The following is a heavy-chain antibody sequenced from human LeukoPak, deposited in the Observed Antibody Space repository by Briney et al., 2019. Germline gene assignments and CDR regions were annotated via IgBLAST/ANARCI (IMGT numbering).Heavy chain of an antibody. V-gene: IGHV4-61*02. CDR1: GDSISSGDYY. D-gene: IGHD3-22*01. CDR3: ARDGYYYDFSGHRPFDY. J-gene: IGHJ4*02. Sequence: SETLSLTCTVSGDSISSGDYYWSWIRQPAGKGLEWIGRISSSGSTNYNPSLKSRVTMSVDTSKNQFSLKLSSVTAADTAVYYCARDGYYYDFSGHRPFDYWGQGTLVTVSS. CDR2: ISSSGST.